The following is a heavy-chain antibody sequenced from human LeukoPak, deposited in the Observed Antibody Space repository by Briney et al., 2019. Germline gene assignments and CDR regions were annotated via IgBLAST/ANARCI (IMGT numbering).Heavy chain of an antibody. Sequence: SETLSLTCAVYGGSFSGYYWSWIRQPPGKGLEWIGEINHSGSTYYNPSLMSRVTMSVDTSENQFSLNLSSVTAADTAIYYCARDWNYYDTSGYHRPFDYWGQGTLVTVSS. CDR3: ARDWNYYDTSGYHRPFDY. CDR2: INHSGST. J-gene: IGHJ4*02. V-gene: IGHV4-34*01. CDR1: GGSFSGYY. D-gene: IGHD3-22*01.